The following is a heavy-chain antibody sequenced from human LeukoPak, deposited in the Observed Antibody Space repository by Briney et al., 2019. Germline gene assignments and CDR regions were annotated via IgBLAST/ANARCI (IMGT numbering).Heavy chain of an antibody. CDR3: ARSAYYYDSSGYYWGAFDI. Sequence: SETLSLTCNVSGGSISSYYWSWIRQPAGKGLEWIGRIYTSGSTNYNPSLKSRVTMSVDTSKNQFSLKLSSVTAADTAVYYCARSAYYYDSSGYYWGAFDIWGQGTMVTVSS. CDR2: IYTSGST. CDR1: GGSISSYY. J-gene: IGHJ3*02. D-gene: IGHD3-22*01. V-gene: IGHV4-4*07.